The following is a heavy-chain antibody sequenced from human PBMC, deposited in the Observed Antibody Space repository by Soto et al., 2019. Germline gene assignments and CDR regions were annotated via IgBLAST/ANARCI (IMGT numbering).Heavy chain of an antibody. Sequence: WGSLRLSCAASGFTFSSYSMNWVRQAPGKGLEWVSSISSSSSYIYYADSVKGRFTISRDNAKNSLYLQMNSLRAEDTAVYYCARDSSAWVVAAYNAFDIWGQGTMVTVSS. J-gene: IGHJ3*02. V-gene: IGHV3-21*01. CDR1: GFTFSSYS. D-gene: IGHD2-15*01. CDR2: ISSSSSYI. CDR3: ARDSSAWVVAAYNAFDI.